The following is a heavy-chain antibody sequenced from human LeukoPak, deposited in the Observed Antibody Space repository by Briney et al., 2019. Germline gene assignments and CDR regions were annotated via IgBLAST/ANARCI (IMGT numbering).Heavy chain of an antibody. V-gene: IGHV3-7*03. J-gene: IGHJ6*04. CDR3: ATSVVVPAATTYYGMDV. D-gene: IGHD2-2*01. CDR1: GFTFSSYW. Sequence: PGGSLRLSCAASGFTFSSYWMSWVRQAPGKGLEWVANIKQDGSEKYCVDSVKGRFTISRDNAKNSLYLQMNSLRAEDTAVYYCATSVVVPAATTYYGMDVWGKGTTVTASS. CDR2: IKQDGSEK.